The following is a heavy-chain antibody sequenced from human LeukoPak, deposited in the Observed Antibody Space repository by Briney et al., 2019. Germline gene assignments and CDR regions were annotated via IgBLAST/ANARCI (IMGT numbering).Heavy chain of an antibody. Sequence: GGSLRLSCAASGFTFSSYGMHWVRQAPGKGLEWVAVISYDGSNKFYADSVKGRFTLSRDNSKNTLYLQMNSLRIEDTAVYYCGRGSVGFGELNYWGQGTLVTVSS. V-gene: IGHV3-30*03. CDR1: GFTFSSYG. D-gene: IGHD3-10*01. CDR3: GRGSVGFGELNY. CDR2: ISYDGSNK. J-gene: IGHJ4*02.